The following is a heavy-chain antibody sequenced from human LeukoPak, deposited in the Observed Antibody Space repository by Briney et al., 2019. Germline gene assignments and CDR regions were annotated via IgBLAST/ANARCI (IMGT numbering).Heavy chain of an antibody. CDR3: ARRPRDTSGYLGAFHD. D-gene: IGHD3-22*01. Sequence: GGSPRLSCAASGFTFTNYAMTWVRQAPGKGLEWVSVIGASGADTYYSDSVKGRFTVSRDNSQNTLFLHMSSLRAEDTAVYFCARRPRDTSGYLGAFHDWGQGTTVTVSS. V-gene: IGHV3-23*01. J-gene: IGHJ3*01. CDR2: IGASGADT. CDR1: GFTFTNYA.